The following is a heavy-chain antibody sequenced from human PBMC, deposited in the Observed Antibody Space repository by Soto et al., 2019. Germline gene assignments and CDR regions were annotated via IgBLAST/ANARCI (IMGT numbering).Heavy chain of an antibody. CDR2: INSDGSST. D-gene: IGHD2-2*01. V-gene: IGHV3-74*01. CDR1: GFTFSSYW. CDR3: ARDMGYCSSTSCYASYYYYYMDV. J-gene: IGHJ6*03. Sequence: GGSLRLSCAASGFTFSSYWMHWVRQAPGKGLVWVSRINSDGSSTSYADSVKGRFTISRDNAKNTLYLQMNSLRAEDTAVYYCARDMGYCSSTSCYASYYYYYMDVWGKGTTVTVSS.